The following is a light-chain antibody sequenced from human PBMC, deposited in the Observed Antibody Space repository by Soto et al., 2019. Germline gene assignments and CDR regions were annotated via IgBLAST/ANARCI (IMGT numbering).Light chain of an antibody. CDR3: QQYGSPPIT. CDR1: HDIGNS. V-gene: IGKV1-33*01. CDR2: AAS. Sequence: DIQITQSPASLSGSVGDRVTITCQASHDIGNSVNWYQQKPGQPPKLLLSAASNLETGDPLRFSGSGSGTDFAFIISSLQPEDVATYFCQQYGSPPITFGQGTRLEIK. J-gene: IGKJ5*01.